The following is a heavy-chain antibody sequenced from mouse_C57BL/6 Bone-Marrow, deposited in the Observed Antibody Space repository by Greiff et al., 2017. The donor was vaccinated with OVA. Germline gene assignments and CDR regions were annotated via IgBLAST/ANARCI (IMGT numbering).Heavy chain of an antibody. CDR3: ARGSSRYYYAMDY. CDR1: GFTFSDYG. V-gene: IGHV5-15*01. Sequence: EVQVVESGGGLVQPGGSLKLSCAASGFTFSDYGMAWVRQAPRKGPEGVAFISNLAYSIYYADTVTGRFTISRENAKNTQYLEMSSLRSEDTAMYYCARGSSRYYYAMDYWGQGTSVTVSS. D-gene: IGHD1-1*01. CDR2: ISNLAYSI. J-gene: IGHJ4*01.